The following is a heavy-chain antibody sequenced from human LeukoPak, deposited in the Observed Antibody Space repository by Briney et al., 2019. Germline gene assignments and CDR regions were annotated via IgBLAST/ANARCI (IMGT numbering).Heavy chain of an antibody. CDR3: TTDRYGSGSYGDYYYYYGMDV. V-gene: IGHV3-15*01. D-gene: IGHD3-10*01. J-gene: IGHJ6*02. CDR2: IKSKTDGGTT. CDR1: GFTFSSAW. Sequence: GESLKISCAASGFTFSSAWMSWVRQAPGKGLEWVGRIKSKTDGGTTDYAAPVKGRFTISRDDSKNTLYLQMNSPKTEDTAVYYCTTDRYGSGSYGDYYYYYGMDVWGQGTTVTVSS.